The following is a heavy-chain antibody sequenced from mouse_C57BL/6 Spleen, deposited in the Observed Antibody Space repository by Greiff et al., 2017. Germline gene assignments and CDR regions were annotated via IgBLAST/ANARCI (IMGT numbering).Heavy chain of an antibody. CDR2: IYPNNGGN. J-gene: IGHJ2*01. D-gene: IGHD1-1*01. V-gene: IGHV1-34*01. Sequence: VPLQQSGPELVKPGASVKMSCKASGYTFTDYYMHWVKQSHGKSLEWIGYIYPNNGGNGYNQKFTGKATLTVDKSSSTAYMELRSLTSEDYAVDYCAREGYGSVDDWGKGTTLTVSS. CDR3: AREGYGSVDD. CDR1: GYTFTDYY.